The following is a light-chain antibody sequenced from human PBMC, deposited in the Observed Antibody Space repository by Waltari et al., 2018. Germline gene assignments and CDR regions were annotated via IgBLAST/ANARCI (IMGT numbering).Light chain of an antibody. J-gene: IGLJ3*02. CDR2: EVN. Sequence: QSALTPPASVSGSPGQPITISCTGTRRDVGASILISWYQLHPGKAPTLMIYEVNKRPSGVSNRFSGSKSDNTASLTISGLQAEDEADYYCCSYAGRSTLVFGGGTNLTVL. CDR3: CSYAGRSTLV. V-gene: IGLV2-23*02. CDR1: RRDVGASIL.